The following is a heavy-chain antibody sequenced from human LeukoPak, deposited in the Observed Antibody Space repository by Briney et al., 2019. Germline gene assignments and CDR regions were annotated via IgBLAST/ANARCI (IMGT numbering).Heavy chain of an antibody. CDR2: ISSSSSYI. CDR3: AKDRVFGIEEGWFDP. CDR1: GFTFSSYS. D-gene: IGHD3-10*02. Sequence: PGGSLRLSCAASGFTFSSYSMNWVRQAPGKGLEWVSSISSSSSYIYYADSVKGRFTISRDNSKNTLYLQMNSLRAEDTAVYYCAKDRVFGIEEGWFDPWGQGTLVTVSS. V-gene: IGHV3-21*01. J-gene: IGHJ5*02.